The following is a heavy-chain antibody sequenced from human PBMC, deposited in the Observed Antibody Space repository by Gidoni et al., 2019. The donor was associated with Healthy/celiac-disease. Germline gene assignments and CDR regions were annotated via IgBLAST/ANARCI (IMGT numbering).Heavy chain of an antibody. CDR1: GYSISRGYY. J-gene: IGHJ5*02. CDR3: ARKSGSYWGGYNWFDP. D-gene: IGHD1-26*01. Sequence: QVQLQESGPGLVKPSETLSLTCAVSGYSISRGYYWGWIRQPPGKGLEWIGSIYHSGSTYYNPSLKSRVTISVDTSKNQFSLKLSSVTAADTAVYYCARKSGSYWGGYNWFDPWGQGTLVTVSS. CDR2: IYHSGST. V-gene: IGHV4-38-2*01.